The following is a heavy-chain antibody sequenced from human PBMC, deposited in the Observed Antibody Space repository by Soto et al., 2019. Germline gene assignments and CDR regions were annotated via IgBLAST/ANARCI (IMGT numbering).Heavy chain of an antibody. J-gene: IGHJ4*02. CDR2: IGSKANSYAT. V-gene: IGHV3-73*01. Sequence: GGSLRLSCAASGFTFSGSAMHWVRQASGKGLEWVGRIGSKANSYATAYAASVKGRFTISRDDSKNTAYLQMNSLKTEDTAVYYCTRLGPYSSSVDYWGQGTLVTVSS. CDR3: TRLGPYSSSVDY. D-gene: IGHD6-6*01. CDR1: GFTFSGSA.